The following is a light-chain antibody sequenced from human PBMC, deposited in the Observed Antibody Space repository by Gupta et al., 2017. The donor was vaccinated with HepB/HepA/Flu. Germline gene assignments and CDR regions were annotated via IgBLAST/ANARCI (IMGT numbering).Light chain of an antibody. CDR2: AAS. Sequence: DIQLTQSPSFLSASVGDRVTITCRASQGISSYLAWYQQKPGKAPKLLFYAASTLQSGVPSRFSGSGSGTEFTLTISSLQPEDFATYYCQQVKSYPLTFGQGTRLEIK. CDR3: QQVKSYPLT. J-gene: IGKJ5*01. CDR1: QGISSY. V-gene: IGKV1-9*01.